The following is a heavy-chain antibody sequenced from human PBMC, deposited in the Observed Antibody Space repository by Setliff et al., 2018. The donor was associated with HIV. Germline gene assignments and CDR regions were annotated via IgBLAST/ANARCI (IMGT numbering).Heavy chain of an antibody. J-gene: IGHJ6*03. Sequence: ASVKVSCKASGYSFTSDYMHWVRQAPGQGLEWMGIINPTGASTTYAQKFQGRVTTTEDTSTTTAHMELRSLRSDDTAVYYCARESRKYYDSWSSYYRGVDYYYYMDVWGKGTTVTVSS. D-gene: IGHD3-3*01. CDR3: ARESRKYYDSWSSYYRGVDYYYYMDV. CDR1: GYSFTSDY. V-gene: IGHV1-46*01. CDR2: INPTGAST.